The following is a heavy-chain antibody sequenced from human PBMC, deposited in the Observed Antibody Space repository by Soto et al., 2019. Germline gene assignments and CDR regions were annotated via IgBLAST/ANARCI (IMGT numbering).Heavy chain of an antibody. CDR3: AKDQKFFSSGWFYGMDV. V-gene: IGHV3-30*18. D-gene: IGHD6-19*01. CDR2: ISYDGSNK. Sequence: QVQLVESGGGVVQPGRSLRLSCAASGFTFSSYGMHWVRQAPGKGLEWVAVISYDGSNKYYADSVKGRFTISRDNSKNTLYLQMNGLRAEDTAVYYCAKDQKFFSSGWFYGMDVWGQGTTVTVSS. CDR1: GFTFSSYG. J-gene: IGHJ6*02.